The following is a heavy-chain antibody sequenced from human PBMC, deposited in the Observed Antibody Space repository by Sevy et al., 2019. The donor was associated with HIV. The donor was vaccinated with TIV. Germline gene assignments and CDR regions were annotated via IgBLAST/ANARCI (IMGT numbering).Heavy chain of an antibody. J-gene: IGHJ4*02. CDR2: ISWNSGSI. CDR3: AKDGGGGYSSSWYYFSIGMINQATRGFDY. CDR1: GFTFDDYA. Sequence: GGSLRLSCAASGFTFDDYAMHWVRQAPGKGLEWVSGISWNSGSIGYADSVKGRFTITRDNAKNSLYLQMNSLRAEDTALYYCAKDGGGGYSSSWYYFSIGMINQATRGFDYWGQGTLVTVSS. V-gene: IGHV3-9*01. D-gene: IGHD6-13*01.